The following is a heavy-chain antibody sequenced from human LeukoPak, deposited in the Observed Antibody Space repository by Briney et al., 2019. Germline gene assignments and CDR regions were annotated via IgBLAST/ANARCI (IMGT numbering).Heavy chain of an antibody. V-gene: IGHV3-20*04. CDR2: INWNGGGT. Sequence: AGGSLRLSCAASGFPVSSNYMSWVRQPPGKGLEWVSGINWNGGGTGYADSVKGRFTISRDNAKNSLYLQMNSLRAEDTALYYCARDIYGYIVATILPDAFNIWGQGTMVTVSS. D-gene: IGHD5-12*01. J-gene: IGHJ3*02. CDR3: ARDIYGYIVATILPDAFNI. CDR1: GFPVSSNY.